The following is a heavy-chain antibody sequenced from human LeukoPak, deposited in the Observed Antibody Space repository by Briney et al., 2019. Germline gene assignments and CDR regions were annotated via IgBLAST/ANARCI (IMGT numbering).Heavy chain of an antibody. V-gene: IGHV3-48*04. CDR1: GFTFRDYS. CDR2: ISPTSSNI. D-gene: IGHD4-17*01. Sequence: GGSLRLSCAASGFTFRDYSMNWARQAPGKGPECVSYISPTSSNIFYVDSVKGRFTISRDNAKNSLYLQMNSLRAEDAAVYYCARDVRYGDYAGWFDPWGQGTLVTVSS. J-gene: IGHJ5*02. CDR3: ARDVRYGDYAGWFDP.